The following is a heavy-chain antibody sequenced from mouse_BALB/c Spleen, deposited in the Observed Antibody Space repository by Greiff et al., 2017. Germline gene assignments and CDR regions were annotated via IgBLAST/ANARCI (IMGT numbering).Heavy chain of an antibody. D-gene: IGHD1-1*01. CDR3: AREGNYYGPLYAMDY. Sequence: EVKVVESGGGLVQPGGSRKLSCAASGFTFSSFGMHWVRQAPEKGLEWVAYISSGSSTIYYADTVKGRFTISRDNPKNTLFLQMTSLRSEDTAMYYCAREGNYYGPLYAMDYWGQGTSVTVSS. CDR2: ISSGSSTI. J-gene: IGHJ4*01. V-gene: IGHV5-17*02. CDR1: GFTFSSFG.